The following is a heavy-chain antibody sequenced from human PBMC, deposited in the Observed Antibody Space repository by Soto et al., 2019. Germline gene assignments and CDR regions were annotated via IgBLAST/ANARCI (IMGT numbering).Heavy chain of an antibody. Sequence: PGESLKISCKGSGYSFTSYWIGWVRQMPGKGLEWMGIIYPGDSDTRYSPSFQGQVTISADKSISTAYLQWSSLKASDTAMYYCARLICSSNSCYDVGAFDIWGQGTMVTVSS. D-gene: IGHD2-2*01. CDR1: GYSFTSYW. J-gene: IGHJ3*02. V-gene: IGHV5-51*01. CDR2: IYPGDSDT. CDR3: ARLICSSNSCYDVGAFDI.